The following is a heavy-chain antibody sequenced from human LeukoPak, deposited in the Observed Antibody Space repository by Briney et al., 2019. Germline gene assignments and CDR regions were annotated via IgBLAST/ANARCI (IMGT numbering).Heavy chain of an antibody. CDR3: ARQLSYYYDSSGYYGYYFDY. CDR2: IYYSGGT. CDR1: GGSISSYY. J-gene: IGHJ4*02. D-gene: IGHD3-22*01. V-gene: IGHV4-59*08. Sequence: SETLSLTCTVPGGSISSYYGSWIRQPPGKGLERIGYIYYSGGTNHNPSLKSRVTISVDTSKNQFSLKLSSVTAADTAVYYCARQLSYYYDSSGYYGYYFDYWGQGALVTVSS.